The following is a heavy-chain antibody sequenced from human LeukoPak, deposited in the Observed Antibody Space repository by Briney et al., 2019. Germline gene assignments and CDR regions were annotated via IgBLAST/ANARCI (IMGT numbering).Heavy chain of an antibody. CDR1: GFTFSSYG. J-gene: IGHJ4*02. V-gene: IGHV3-33*01. D-gene: IGHD2-15*01. CDR3: AREHLTDIVVVTKNYGIDY. CDR2: IWYDGSNK. Sequence: PGGSLRHSCAASGFTFSSYGMHWVRQAPGKGLEWVAVIWYDGSNKYYADSVKGRFTISRDNSKNTLYLQMNSLRAEDTAVYYCAREHLTDIVVVTKNYGIDYWGQGTLVTVSS.